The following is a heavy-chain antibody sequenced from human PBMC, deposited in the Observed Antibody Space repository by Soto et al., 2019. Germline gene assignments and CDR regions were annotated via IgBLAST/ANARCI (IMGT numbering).Heavy chain of an antibody. CDR1: GFTVGSYA. Sequence: EVQVLESGGGLVQPGGSLRLSCAASGFTVGSYAMTWVRQAPGKGLEWVSGSSGSGDETYYADSVKGRFTVSRDNSKNTLYLQMNSLRAEDTALYYCATRLAATLVTPRLLYWGHGTLVTVSS. J-gene: IGHJ4*01. CDR2: SSGSGDET. V-gene: IGHV3-23*01. D-gene: IGHD6-25*01. CDR3: ATRLAATLVTPRLLY.